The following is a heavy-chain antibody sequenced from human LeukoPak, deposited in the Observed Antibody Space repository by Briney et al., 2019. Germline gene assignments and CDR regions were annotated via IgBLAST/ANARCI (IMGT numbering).Heavy chain of an antibody. D-gene: IGHD6-19*01. Sequence: SETLSLTCTVSGGSISSSSYYWGWIRQPPGKGLEWIGSIYYSGSTYYNPSLKSRVTISVDTSKNQFSLKLTSVTAADTAVYYCARLKGIAVFDYWGQGTLVTVSS. CDR2: IYYSGST. CDR1: GGSISSSSYY. V-gene: IGHV4-39*01. J-gene: IGHJ4*02. CDR3: ARLKGIAVFDY.